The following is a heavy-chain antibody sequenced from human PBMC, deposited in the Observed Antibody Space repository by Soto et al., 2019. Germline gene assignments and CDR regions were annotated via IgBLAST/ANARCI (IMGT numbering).Heavy chain of an antibody. Sequence: QLQLQESGSGRVKPSQTLSLTCAVSGGSISSGGYSWSWIRQPPGKGLEWIGYIYHSGSTYYNPSLKSRVTISVDRSKNQFSLKLSSVTAADTAVYYFARATVTRVDYWGQGTLVTVSS. CDR3: ARATVTRVDY. D-gene: IGHD4-17*01. V-gene: IGHV4-30-2*01. J-gene: IGHJ4*02. CDR1: GGSISSGGYS. CDR2: IYHSGST.